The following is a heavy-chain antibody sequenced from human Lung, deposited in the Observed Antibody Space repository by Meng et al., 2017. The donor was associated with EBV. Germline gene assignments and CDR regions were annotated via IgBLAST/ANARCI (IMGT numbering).Heavy chain of an antibody. Sequence: EVQLVESGGGLVKAGGSLRLSCAASGFTFSSYSMNWVRQAPGKGLEWVSSITGSGSNIYYGHSLKGRFTISRDNAKNSVYLQMNSLRSEDTAVYYCVRNGFNMEDLDFWGQGTLVTVSS. CDR1: GFTFSSYS. V-gene: IGHV3-21*01. D-gene: IGHD1-1*01. J-gene: IGHJ4*02. CDR2: ITGSGSNI. CDR3: VRNGFNMEDLDF.